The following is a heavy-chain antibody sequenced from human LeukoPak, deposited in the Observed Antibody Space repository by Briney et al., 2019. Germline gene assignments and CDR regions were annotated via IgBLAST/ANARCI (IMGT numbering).Heavy chain of an antibody. CDR3: ASHRRYSIGYYSFDS. CDR1: GDSITTNY. V-gene: IGHV4-4*09. Sequence: SETLSLTCTVSGDSITTNYWTWIRQPPAPRLGLQWLGYISASGSTNYNPFLGSRVTISVDTSKNPVSLRLISVTATDTDVYYCASHRRYSIGYYSFDSWGQGTLVTVSS. D-gene: IGHD3-22*01. CDR2: ISASGST. J-gene: IGHJ4*02.